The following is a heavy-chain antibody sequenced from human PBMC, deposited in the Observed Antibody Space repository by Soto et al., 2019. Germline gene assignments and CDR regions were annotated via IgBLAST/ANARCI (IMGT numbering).Heavy chain of an antibody. CDR3: ARELPFWIYNWFDP. Sequence: QVQLVESGGGVVQPGRSLRLSCAASGFTFSSYAMHWVRQAPGKGLEWVAVISYDGSNKYYADSVKGRFTISRDNSKNPLYLQMNSLRAEDTAVYYCARELPFWIYNWFDPWGQGTLVTVSS. D-gene: IGHD3-3*01. J-gene: IGHJ5*02. CDR2: ISYDGSNK. V-gene: IGHV3-30-3*01. CDR1: GFTFSSYA.